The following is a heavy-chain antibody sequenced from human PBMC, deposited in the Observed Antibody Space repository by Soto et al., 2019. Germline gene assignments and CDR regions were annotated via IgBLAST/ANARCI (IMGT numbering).Heavy chain of an antibody. D-gene: IGHD3-3*01. J-gene: IGHJ6*02. V-gene: IGHV1-69*01. Sequence: QVQLVQSGAEVKKPGSSMKVSCKTFGGTFSDYAISWARQAPGQGLEWMGGIIPFFGRTNYAQEFQGRVTITADESTSTAYMELSSLRHEDTAVYYCVRAGRFGVVINGGMDVWGQGTTVTVSS. CDR2: IIPFFGRT. CDR3: VRAGRFGVVINGGMDV. CDR1: GGTFSDYA.